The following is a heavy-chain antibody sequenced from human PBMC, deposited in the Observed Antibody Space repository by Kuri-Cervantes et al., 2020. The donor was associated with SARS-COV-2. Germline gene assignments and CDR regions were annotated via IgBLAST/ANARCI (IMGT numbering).Heavy chain of an antibody. V-gene: IGHV3-64*04. CDR2: ISSNGGST. Sequence: GESLKISCAASGFTFNNYAMHWVRQAPGKGLEYVSAISSNGGSTYYADSVKGRFTISRDNSKNTLYLQMNSLRAEDTAVYYCAREGYSSGGTGGFDYWGQGTLVTVSS. CDR3: AREGYSSGGTGGFDY. D-gene: IGHD6-19*01. CDR1: GFTFNNYA. J-gene: IGHJ4*02.